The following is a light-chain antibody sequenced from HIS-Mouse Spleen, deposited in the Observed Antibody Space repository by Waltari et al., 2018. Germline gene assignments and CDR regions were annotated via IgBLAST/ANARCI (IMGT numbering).Light chain of an antibody. CDR1: ALPTKY. CDR3: YSTDSSGNHRV. V-gene: IGLV3-10*01. Sequence: SDELTQLPSLSSSPVQTARITSTGDALPTKYSYWYQQKSGQAPVLVIYEDSKRPSGIPERFSGSSSGTMATLTISGAQVEDEADYYCYSTDSSGNHRVFGGGTKLTVL. J-gene: IGLJ2*01. CDR2: EDS.